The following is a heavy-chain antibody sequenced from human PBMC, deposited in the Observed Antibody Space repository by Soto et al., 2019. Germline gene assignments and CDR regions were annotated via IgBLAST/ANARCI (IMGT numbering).Heavy chain of an antibody. Sequence: PVGSLRLSCAASGFTFSSYAMSWVRQAPGKGLEWVSAISGSGGSTYYADSVKGRFTISRDNSKNTLYLQMNSLRAEDTAVYYCASTRWLQDAFDIWGQGTMVTVSS. CDR2: ISGSGGST. CDR1: GFTFSSYA. D-gene: IGHD5-18*01. V-gene: IGHV3-23*01. CDR3: ASTRWLQDAFDI. J-gene: IGHJ3*02.